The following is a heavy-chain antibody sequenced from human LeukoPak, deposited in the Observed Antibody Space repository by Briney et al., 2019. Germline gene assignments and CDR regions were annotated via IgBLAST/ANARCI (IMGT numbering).Heavy chain of an antibody. D-gene: IGHD3-10*01. Sequence: GGSLRLSCAASGFTFSSYAMSWVRQAPGKGLEWVSASSGSGGSTYYADSVKGRFTISRDNSKNTLYLQMNSLRAEDTAVYYCAKDRDTVRGVIVDFDYWGQGTLVTVSS. CDR1: GFTFSSYA. CDR2: SSGSGGST. CDR3: AKDRDTVRGVIVDFDY. V-gene: IGHV3-23*01. J-gene: IGHJ4*02.